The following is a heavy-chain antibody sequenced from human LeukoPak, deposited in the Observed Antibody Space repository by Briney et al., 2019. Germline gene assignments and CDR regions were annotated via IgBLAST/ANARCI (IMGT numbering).Heavy chain of an antibody. D-gene: IGHD3-3*01. V-gene: IGHV4-59*01. CDR1: GAFLSSYY. CDR3: ARNLYYDFWSGYDDSFDI. CDR2: IYYSGST. J-gene: IGHJ3*02. Sequence: PETLSLTCTVAGAFLSSYYSSWNRQPAGKWLGWHGYIYYSGSTNYNTSLKSRVTISVDTSKNQFSLKLSSVTAADTAVYYCARNLYYDFWSGYDDSFDIWVQGTMVTVSS.